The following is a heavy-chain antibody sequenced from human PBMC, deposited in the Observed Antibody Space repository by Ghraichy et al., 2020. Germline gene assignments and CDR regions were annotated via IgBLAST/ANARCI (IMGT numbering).Heavy chain of an antibody. J-gene: IGHJ4*02. CDR2: INHSGST. V-gene: IGHV4-34*01. CDR3: ARGKSMVRGVIILDY. D-gene: IGHD3-10*01. Sequence: SETLSLTCAVYGGSFSGYYWSWIRQPPGKGLEWIGEINHSGSTNYNPSLKSRVTISVDTSKNQFSLKLSSVTAADTAVYYCARGKSMVRGVIILDYWGQGTLVTVSS. CDR1: GGSFSGYY.